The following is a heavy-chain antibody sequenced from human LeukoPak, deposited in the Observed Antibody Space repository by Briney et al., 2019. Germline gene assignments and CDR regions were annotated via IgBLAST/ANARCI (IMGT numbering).Heavy chain of an antibody. CDR3: ARHRGRRSGGSSSRLYYYYGMDV. D-gene: IGHD6-6*01. CDR1: GYTFTSYG. V-gene: IGHV1-18*01. J-gene: IGHJ6*02. Sequence: ASVKVSCKASGYTFTSYGISWVRQAPGQGLEWMGWISSYNGNTNYAQKLQGRATMTRDTSTSTVYMELSSLRSEDTAVYYCARHRGRRSGGSSSRLYYYYGMDVWGQGTTVTVSS. CDR2: ISSYNGNT.